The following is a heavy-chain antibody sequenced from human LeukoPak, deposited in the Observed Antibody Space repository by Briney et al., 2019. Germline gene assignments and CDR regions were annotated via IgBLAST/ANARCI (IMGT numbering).Heavy chain of an antibody. CDR1: RFTFSSYG. D-gene: IGHD2-8*01. CDR3: AKDRCSNGVGCYYYYMGV. V-gene: IGHV3-30*02. Sequence: GGSLRLSCAASRFTFSSYGMHWVRQAPGKGLEWVAYIQYDGSNEQYADSVKGRFSISRDSSKNILYLQMNSLRAEDTAVYYCAKDRCSNGVGCYYYYMGVWGKGTTVTISS. CDR2: IQYDGSNE. J-gene: IGHJ6*03.